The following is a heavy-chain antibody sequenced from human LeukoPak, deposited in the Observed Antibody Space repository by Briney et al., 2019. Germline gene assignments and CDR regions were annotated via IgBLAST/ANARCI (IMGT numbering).Heavy chain of an antibody. J-gene: IGHJ4*02. CDR2: IYDSGST. V-gene: IGHV4-59*01. CDR1: GASISSYY. D-gene: IGHD3-10*01. Sequence: SETLSLTCTVSGASISSYYWSWIRQPPGKGLEWIGYIYDSGSTNYNPSLKSRVTISLDTSKKQFSLKLSSLTAADTAVYYCARVSVAGRTPYYFDFWGQGTLVTVSS. CDR3: ARVSVAGRTPYYFDF.